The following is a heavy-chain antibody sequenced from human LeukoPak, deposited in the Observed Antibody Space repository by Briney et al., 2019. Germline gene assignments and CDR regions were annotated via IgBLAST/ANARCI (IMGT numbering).Heavy chain of an antibody. V-gene: IGHV4-59*01. J-gene: IGHJ3*02. CDR2: IYYSGST. CDR1: GGSISSYY. CDR3: ACRHDAFDI. Sequence: PSETLSLTCTVSGGSISSYYWSWIRQPPGKGLEWIGYIYYSGSTNYNPPLKSRVTISVDTSKNQFSLKLSSVTAAVTAVYYCACRHDAFDIWGQGTMVTVSS.